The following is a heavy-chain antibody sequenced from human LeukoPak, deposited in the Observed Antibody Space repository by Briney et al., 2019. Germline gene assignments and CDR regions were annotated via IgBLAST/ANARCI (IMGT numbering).Heavy chain of an antibody. CDR2: ISSSSSYI. CDR1: GFTFSSYS. D-gene: IGHD2-2*01. V-gene: IGHV3-21*01. Sequence: PGGSLRLSCAASGFTFSSYSMNWVRQAPGKGLEWVSSISSSSSYIYYADSVKGRFTISRDNAKNSLYLQMNSLRAEDTAVYYCARDGGYCSSTSCYDAFDIWGQGTMVTVSS. J-gene: IGHJ3*02. CDR3: ARDGGYCSSTSCYDAFDI.